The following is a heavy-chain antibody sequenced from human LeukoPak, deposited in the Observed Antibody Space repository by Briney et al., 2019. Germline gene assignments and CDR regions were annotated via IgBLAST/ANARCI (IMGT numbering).Heavy chain of an antibody. J-gene: IGHJ4*02. CDR3: ARGHSSGRDYYFDT. CDR2: ISGYSGST. Sequence: GASVKVSCKTSGYTFATYSINWVRRAPGQGLEWMGWISGYSGSTNYAQKLQGRVTMTTDTSTTTAYMELRSLKSDDTAVYYRARGHSSGRDYYFDTWGQGTLVTVSS. V-gene: IGHV1-18*01. D-gene: IGHD6-19*01. CDR1: GYTFATYS.